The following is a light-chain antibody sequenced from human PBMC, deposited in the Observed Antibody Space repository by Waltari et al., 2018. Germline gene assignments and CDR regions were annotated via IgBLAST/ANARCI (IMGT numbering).Light chain of an antibody. CDR2: DAN. CDR3: CSSVVSYTVV. V-gene: IGLV2-11*01. Sequence: QSALTQPRSVSASPGQSVTVSCTGTSTNVGTYKYISWYQHHPGRAPKLLIFDANKRPSGVPDRFSGSKSDNTASLTISGLRPEDEAYYYCCSSVVSYTVVFGGGTKVTVL. CDR1: STNVGTYKY. J-gene: IGLJ2*01.